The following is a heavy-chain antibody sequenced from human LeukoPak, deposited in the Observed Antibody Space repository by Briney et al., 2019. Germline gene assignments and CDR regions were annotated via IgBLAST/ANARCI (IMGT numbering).Heavy chain of an antibody. CDR1: GGTFSSYA. CDR2: IIPIFGTA. CDR3: ASGYLGYCSSTSCYRYYYYYMDV. V-gene: IGHV1-69*05. J-gene: IGHJ6*03. Sequence: SVKVSCKASGGTFSSYAISWVRQAPGQGLEWMGGIIPIFGTANYAQKFQGRVTITTDESTSTAYMELSSLRSEDTAVYYCASGYLGYCSSTSCYRYYYYYMDVWGKGTTVTVSS. D-gene: IGHD2-2*02.